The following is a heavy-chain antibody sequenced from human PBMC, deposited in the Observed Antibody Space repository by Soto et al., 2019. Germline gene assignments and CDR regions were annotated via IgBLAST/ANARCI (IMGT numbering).Heavy chain of an antibody. Sequence: SETLSLTCVVSGGSLSSYYWSWIRQPPGKGLEWIGYINYSGSTNYNPSLKSRVTISVDTSKNQFSLKLTSVTAADTAVYYCARDKITGLFDYWGQGTLVTVSS. CDR1: GGSLSSYY. D-gene: IGHD2-8*02. CDR2: INYSGST. CDR3: ARDKITGLFDY. V-gene: IGHV4-59*12. J-gene: IGHJ4*02.